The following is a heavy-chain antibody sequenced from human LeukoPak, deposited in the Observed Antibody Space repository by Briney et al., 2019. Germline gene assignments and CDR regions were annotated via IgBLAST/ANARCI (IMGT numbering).Heavy chain of an antibody. CDR3: ARDGDPTVVIGPNWFDP. CDR1: GYTFTSYD. CDR2: MNPNSGAT. J-gene: IGHJ5*02. D-gene: IGHD4-23*01. Sequence: GASVTVSCKASGYTFTSYDFNWLRQATGQGPEWMGWMNPNSGATGYAQKFQGRVTITADESTSTAYMELSSLRSEDTAVYYCARDGDPTVVIGPNWFDPWGQGTLVTVSS. V-gene: IGHV1-8*01.